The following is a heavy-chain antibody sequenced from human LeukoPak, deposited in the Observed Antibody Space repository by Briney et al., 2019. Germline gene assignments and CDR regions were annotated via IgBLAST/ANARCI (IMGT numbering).Heavy chain of an antibody. CDR1: GFTLSSYE. CDR2: IDYSGGSS. D-gene: IGHD3-10*01. V-gene: IGHV3-23*01. Sequence: GGSLRLSCTVSGFTLSSYEMSWIRQAPGKGLEWVSSIDYSGGSSYYADSVKGRFTISRDDSKNTLYLQMNSLRAEDTAMYYCAKKGYYASGSYFDYWGQGTLVTVSS. J-gene: IGHJ4*02. CDR3: AKKGYYASGSYFDY.